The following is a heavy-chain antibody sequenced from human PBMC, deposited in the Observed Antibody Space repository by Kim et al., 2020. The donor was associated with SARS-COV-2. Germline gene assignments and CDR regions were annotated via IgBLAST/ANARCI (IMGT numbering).Heavy chain of an antibody. CDR1: GYTFTSYA. CDR3: ARVYDYVWGSYRY. J-gene: IGHJ4*02. Sequence: ASVKVSCKASGYTFTSYAMHWVRQAPGQRLEWMGWINAGNANTKYSQKFQGRVTITRDTSASTAYMELSSLRSEDTAVYYCARVYDYVWGSYRYWGQGTLVTVSS. D-gene: IGHD3-16*02. V-gene: IGHV1-3*01. CDR2: INAGNANT.